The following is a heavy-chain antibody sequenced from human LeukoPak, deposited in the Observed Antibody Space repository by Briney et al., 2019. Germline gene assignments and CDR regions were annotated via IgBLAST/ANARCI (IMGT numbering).Heavy chain of an antibody. J-gene: IGHJ5*02. D-gene: IGHD3-22*01. CDR3: ARDPVFLQYYYDSSGYFDP. V-gene: IGHV4-4*02. Sequence: GSLRLSCAASGFTFSSYWMSWVRQPPGKGLEWIGEIYHSGSTNYNPSLKSRVTISVDKSKNQFSLKLSSVTAADTAVYYCARDPVFLQYYYDSSGYFDPWGQGTLVTVSS. CDR2: IYHSGST. CDR1: GFTFSSYW.